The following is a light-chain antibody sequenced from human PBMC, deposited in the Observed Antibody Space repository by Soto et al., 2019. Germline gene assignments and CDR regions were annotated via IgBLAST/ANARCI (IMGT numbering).Light chain of an antibody. J-gene: IGLJ1*01. V-gene: IGLV2-23*02. Sequence: QSVVTQPASVSGSPGQSINISCTGTSSDVGSYNLVSWYQQHPGKAPKLMIYEVNKQPSGVSNRFSGSKSGNTASLTISGLQAEDEADYYCCSFAGSSTYVFGAGTKVTVL. CDR1: SSDVGSYNL. CDR2: EVN. CDR3: CSFAGSSTYV.